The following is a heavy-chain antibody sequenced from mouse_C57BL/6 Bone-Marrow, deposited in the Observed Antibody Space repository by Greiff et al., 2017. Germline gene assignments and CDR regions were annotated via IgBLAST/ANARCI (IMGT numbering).Heavy chain of an antibody. CDR1: GFTFSSYA. D-gene: IGHD3-1*01. J-gene: IGHJ2*01. CDR2: ISDGGSYT. Sequence: EVKLVEPGGGLVKPGGSLKLSCAASGFTFSSYAMSWVRQTPEKRLEWVATISDGGSYTYYPDNVKGRFTISRDNDKNNLYLQMSHLKSEDTAMYYCARDRAQLRLNYIDYWGQGTTLTVSS. CDR3: ARDRAQLRLNYIDY. V-gene: IGHV5-4*01.